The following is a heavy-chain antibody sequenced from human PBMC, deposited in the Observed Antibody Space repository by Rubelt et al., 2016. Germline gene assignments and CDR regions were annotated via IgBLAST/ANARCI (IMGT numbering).Heavy chain of an antibody. V-gene: IGHV4-4*02. J-gene: IGHJ4*02. D-gene: IGHD5-24*01. CDR3: ARHKDGYPLPDY. CDR2: IYHSGSA. Sequence: QVQLQESGPGLVKLSGTLSLTCAVSGGSVSSSNWWSWVRQPPGKGLEWIGEIYHSGSANYNPSLKSRVTISVDTSKNQFSLKLSSVTAADTAVHYCARHKDGYPLPDYWGQGTLVTVSS. CDR1: GGSVSSSNW.